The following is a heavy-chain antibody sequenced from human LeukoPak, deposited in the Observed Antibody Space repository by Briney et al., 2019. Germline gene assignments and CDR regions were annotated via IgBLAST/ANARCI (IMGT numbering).Heavy chain of an antibody. J-gene: IGHJ4*02. D-gene: IGHD3-10*01. CDR3: ARGYYGDPVAFDY. CDR2: ITTGVSTT. Sequence: GGTLRLSCAASGFTFTSYNMHWVRQVSGKGLVWVSRITTGVSTTMYADSVKGRFTISRDNAENTVHLQMSSLRAEDTAIYYCARGYYGDPVAFDYWGQGTLVTVSS. V-gene: IGHV3-74*03. CDR1: GFTFTSYN.